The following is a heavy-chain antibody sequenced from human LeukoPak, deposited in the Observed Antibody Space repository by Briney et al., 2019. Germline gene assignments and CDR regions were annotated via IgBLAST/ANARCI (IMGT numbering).Heavy chain of an antibody. V-gene: IGHV1-69*13. CDR3: ARRPHYVDYYYGMDV. CDR2: IIPIFGTA. CDR1: GYTFTSYA. D-gene: IGHD4-17*01. Sequence: SVKVSCKASGYTFTSYAMHWVRQAPGQGLEWMGGIIPIFGTANYAQKFQGRVTITADESTSTAYMELSSLRSEDTAVYYCARRPHYVDYYYGMDVWGQGTTVTVSS. J-gene: IGHJ6*02.